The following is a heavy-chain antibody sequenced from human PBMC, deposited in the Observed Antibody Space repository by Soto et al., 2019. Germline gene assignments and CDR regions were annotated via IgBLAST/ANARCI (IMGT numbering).Heavy chain of an antibody. CDR1: GYSFTSYW. D-gene: IGHD6-19*01. Sequence: GESLKISCKGSGYSFTSYWIGWVRQMPGKGLEWMGIIYPGDSDTRYSPSFQGQVTISADKSISTAYLQWSSLKASDTAMYYCARQTAVAATPYYYYGLEVWGQGPTVTVAS. V-gene: IGHV5-51*01. CDR3: ARQTAVAATPYYYYGLEV. J-gene: IGHJ6*02. CDR2: IYPGDSDT.